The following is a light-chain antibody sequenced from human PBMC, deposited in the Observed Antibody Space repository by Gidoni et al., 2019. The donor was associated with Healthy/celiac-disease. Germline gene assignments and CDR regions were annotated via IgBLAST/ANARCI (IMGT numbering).Light chain of an antibody. V-gene: IGKV3-20*01. Sequence: EIVWTQSRGTLSLSPGERATLSCRASQSVSSSYLAWYQQKPGQAPRLLIYGASSRATGIPDRFSGSGSGTDFTLTISRLEPEDFAVYYCQQYGSSPQTFGQRPKVEIK. CDR1: QSVSSSY. J-gene: IGKJ1*01. CDR3: QQYGSSPQT. CDR2: GAS.